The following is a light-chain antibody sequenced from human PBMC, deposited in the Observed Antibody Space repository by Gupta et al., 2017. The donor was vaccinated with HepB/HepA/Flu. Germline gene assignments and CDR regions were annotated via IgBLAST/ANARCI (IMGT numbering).Light chain of an antibody. V-gene: IGKV3-15*01. J-gene: IGKJ4*01. Sequence: EIVMTQSPATLSVSPGERGTLSCRASHSVSSNLAWYQQKPGQAPRLLIYGVSTRATGIPARFSGSGSGTEFTLTISSLQSEDFAVYCCQHEDNWPITFGGGTKVEIK. CDR2: GVS. CDR3: QHEDNWPIT. CDR1: HSVSSN.